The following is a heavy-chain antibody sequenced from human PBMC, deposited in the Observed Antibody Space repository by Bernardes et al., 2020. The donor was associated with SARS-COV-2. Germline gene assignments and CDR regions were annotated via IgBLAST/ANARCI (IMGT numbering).Heavy chain of an antibody. D-gene: IGHD3-9*01. CDR2: ISSYGTRT. J-gene: IGHJ4*02. CDR1: GFNFRTYA. Sequence: GGSLRLSRAASGFNFRTYAMNWVRQAPGKGLEWVSAISSYGTRTYYGDSVKGRFTISRDNPQNTLHLQLNSLRAEDTAIYYCAKVLRPGYDIVTGIVDWGQGTLVTVSS. V-gene: IGHV3-23*01. CDR3: AKVLRPGYDIVTGIVD.